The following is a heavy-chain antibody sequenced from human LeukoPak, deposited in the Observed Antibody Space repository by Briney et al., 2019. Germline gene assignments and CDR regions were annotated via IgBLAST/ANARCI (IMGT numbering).Heavy chain of an antibody. D-gene: IGHD3-3*01. Sequence: ASVKVSCKASGYTFTGYYIHWVRQVPGQGLEWMGWINPNNGDTTQAQKFQGRVTMTRDTSISTAYMELSRLTSDDTAMYFCARDFDFWSAYSSFDYWGQGTLVTVSS. CDR1: GYTFTGYY. CDR2: INPNNGDT. CDR3: ARDFDFWSAYSSFDY. J-gene: IGHJ4*02. V-gene: IGHV1-2*02.